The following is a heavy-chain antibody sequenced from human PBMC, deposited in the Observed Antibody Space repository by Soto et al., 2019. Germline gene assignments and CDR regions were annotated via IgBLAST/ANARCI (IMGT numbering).Heavy chain of an antibody. D-gene: IGHD5-18*01. J-gene: IGHJ6*02. Sequence: ASVKVSCKASGYTFTGYYMHWVRQAPGQGLEWMGWINPNSGGTNYAQKFQGRVTMTRDTSISTAYMELSRLRSDDTAVYYCARDFLDTAMVHYYYYYGIDVWGQVTTVTVSS. V-gene: IGHV1-2*02. CDR3: ARDFLDTAMVHYYYYYGIDV. CDR2: INPNSGGT. CDR1: GYTFTGYY.